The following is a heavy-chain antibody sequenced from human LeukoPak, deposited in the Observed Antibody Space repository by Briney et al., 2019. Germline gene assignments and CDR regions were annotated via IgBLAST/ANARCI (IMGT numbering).Heavy chain of an antibody. D-gene: IGHD1-26*01. Sequence: ASVKVSCKASAYTFTSYAISWMRRAPGQGLEWMGWISVYNGNTNYAQKFQGRVTMTTDTSTNTVYMEPRSLRFDDTAVYYCARDLAGIVGVTAWFDPWGQGTLVTVSS. J-gene: IGHJ5*02. CDR2: ISVYNGNT. CDR3: ARDLAGIVGVTAWFDP. CDR1: AYTFTSYA. V-gene: IGHV1-18*01.